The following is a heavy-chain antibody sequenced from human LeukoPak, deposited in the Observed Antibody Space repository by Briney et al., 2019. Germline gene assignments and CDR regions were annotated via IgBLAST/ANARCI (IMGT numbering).Heavy chain of an antibody. D-gene: IGHD3-9*01. J-gene: IGHJ4*02. CDR3: ARNYDMDD. V-gene: IGHV3-7*01. CDR1: GFTFNDYW. CDR2: IKEDGSEK. Sequence: GGSLRLSRAASGFTFNDYWMSWVRQAPGKGLEWVANIKEDGSEKDYVDSVKGRFTISRDNAKKSLYLQMKSLRAEDTAVYYCARNYDMDDWGQGTLVTVSS.